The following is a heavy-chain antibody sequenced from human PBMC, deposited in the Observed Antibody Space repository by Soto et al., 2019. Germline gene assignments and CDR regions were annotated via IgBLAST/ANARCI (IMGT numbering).Heavy chain of an antibody. CDR3: ARRLYYDSSGFEGGGMDV. D-gene: IGHD3-22*01. Sequence: QLQLQESGPGLVKPSETLSLTCTVSGGSISSSSYYWGWIRLPPGKGLEWIGSIYYSGSTYYNPSLKSRVTISVDTSKNQFSLKLSSVTAADTAVYYCARRLYYDSSGFEGGGMDVWGQGTTVTVSS. CDR1: GGSISSSSYY. CDR2: IYYSGST. J-gene: IGHJ6*02. V-gene: IGHV4-39*01.